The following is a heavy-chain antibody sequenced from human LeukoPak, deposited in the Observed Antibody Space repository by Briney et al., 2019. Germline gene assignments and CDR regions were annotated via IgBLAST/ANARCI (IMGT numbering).Heavy chain of an antibody. D-gene: IGHD1-26*01. CDR2: ISSSSSYI. CDR1: GFTFSSYA. CDR3: ASVYSGSYGDY. Sequence: GGSLRLSCAASGFTFSSYAMSWVRQAPGKGLEWVSSISSSSSYIYYADSVKGRFTISRDNAKNSLYLQMNSLRAEDTAVYYCASVYSGSYGDYWGQGTLVTVSS. J-gene: IGHJ4*02. V-gene: IGHV3-21*01.